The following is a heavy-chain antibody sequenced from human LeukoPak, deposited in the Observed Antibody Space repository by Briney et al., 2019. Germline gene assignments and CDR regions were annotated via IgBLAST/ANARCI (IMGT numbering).Heavy chain of an antibody. V-gene: IGHV1-2*02. J-gene: IGHJ1*01. Sequence: GASVKVSCKASGYTFTSYYMHWVRQAPGQGLEWMGWINPNSGGTNYAQKFQGRVTMTRDTSISTAYMELSRLRSDDTAVYYCARSFGPYYYDSSGMRWGFQHWGQGTLVTVSS. CDR3: ARSFGPYYYDSSGMRWGFQH. D-gene: IGHD3-22*01. CDR2: INPNSGGT. CDR1: GYTFTSYY.